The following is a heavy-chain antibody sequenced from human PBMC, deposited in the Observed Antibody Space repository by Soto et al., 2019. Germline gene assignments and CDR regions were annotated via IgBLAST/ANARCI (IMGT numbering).Heavy chain of an antibody. CDR3: AKFSGAVYYYGMDV. D-gene: IGHD3-3*01. Sequence: PGWSLRLSCVASGFTFSSYAMSWVRQAPGKGLEWAPGKGLGWVSSITVSGDGTYYADSVKGRFTISRDNSKNTLYLQMNSLRAEDTAVYYCAKFSGAVYYYGMDVWGQGTTVTVSS. J-gene: IGHJ6*02. CDR1: GFTFSSYA. V-gene: IGHV3-23*01. CDR2: ITVSGDGT.